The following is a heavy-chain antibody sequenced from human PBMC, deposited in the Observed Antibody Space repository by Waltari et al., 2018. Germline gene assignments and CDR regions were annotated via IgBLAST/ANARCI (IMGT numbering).Heavy chain of an antibody. J-gene: IGHJ5*02. CDR3: ARSYGRDWFDP. CDR2: IYYSGST. V-gene: IGHV4-39*01. CDR1: GGSISSSSYS. D-gene: IGHD3-10*01. Sequence: QLQLQESGPGLVKPSETLSLTCTVSGGSISSSSYSWGWIRQPPGKGLEWIGSIYYSGSTYYNPSLKSRVTISVDTSKNQFSLKLSSVTAADTAVYYCARSYGRDWFDPWGQGTLVTVSS.